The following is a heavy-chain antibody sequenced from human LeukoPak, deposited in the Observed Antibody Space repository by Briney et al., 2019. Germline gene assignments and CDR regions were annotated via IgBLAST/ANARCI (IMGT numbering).Heavy chain of an antibody. J-gene: IGHJ4*02. V-gene: IGHV3-30*12. D-gene: IGHD3-3*01. CDR2: IQYDGSNK. CDR3: ARIPQLAYYDFWSGYGPHFDY. CDR1: GFTFSSYD. Sequence: GGSLRLSCAVSGFTFSSYDMHWVRQAPGKGLEWVTFIQYDGSNKYDADSVKGRFTISRDNAKNSLYLQMNSLRAEDTAVYYCARIPQLAYYDFWSGYGPHFDYWGQGTLVTVSS.